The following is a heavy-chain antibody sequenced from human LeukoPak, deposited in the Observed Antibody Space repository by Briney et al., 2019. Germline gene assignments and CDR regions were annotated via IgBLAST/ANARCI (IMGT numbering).Heavy chain of an antibody. CDR1: GYTFTTFP. V-gene: IGHV1-3*04. CDR3: ARDAAGLLDY. CDR2: IHTGNGDT. Sequence: GASVKVSCKASGYTFTTFPIHWVRQAPGQAPEWVGWIHTGNGDTKYSQAFQGRVTTARDTPATTAYMELSSLRSEDTAMYYCARDAAGLLDYWGQGTLVTVSS. J-gene: IGHJ4*02. D-gene: IGHD6-25*01.